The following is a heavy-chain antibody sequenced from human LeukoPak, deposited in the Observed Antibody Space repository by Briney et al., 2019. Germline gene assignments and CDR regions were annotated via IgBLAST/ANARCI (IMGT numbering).Heavy chain of an antibody. CDR3: AKYLVAGKFYFDY. V-gene: IGHV3-23*01. CDR2: IGATGGDL. CDR1: GFPFSSYA. J-gene: IGHJ4*02. D-gene: IGHD2-15*01. Sequence: PGGSLRLSCAASGFPFSSYAMTWVRQAPGKGLEWVSAIGATGGDLYYADSVKGRFTISRDNSKNTLYLQIHSLRAEDTAIYYCAKYLVAGKFYFDYWGQGTLVTVSS.